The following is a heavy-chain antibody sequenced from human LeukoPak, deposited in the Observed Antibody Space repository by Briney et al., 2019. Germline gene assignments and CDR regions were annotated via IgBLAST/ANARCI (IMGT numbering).Heavy chain of an antibody. J-gene: IGHJ4*02. Sequence: PGGSLRLSCAASGFIFSSYEMHWVRQAPGKGLEWVSYISSSGSTIYYADSVKGRFTISRDNAKNSLYLQMNSLRAEDTAVYYCATQGSMVRGVLTPLEFDNWGQGTLVTVSS. D-gene: IGHD3-10*01. CDR3: ATQGSMVRGVLTPLEFDN. CDR2: ISSSGSTI. CDR1: GFIFSSYE. V-gene: IGHV3-48*03.